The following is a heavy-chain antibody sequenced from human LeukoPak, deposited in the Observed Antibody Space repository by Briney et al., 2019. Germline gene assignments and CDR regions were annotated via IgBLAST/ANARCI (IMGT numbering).Heavy chain of an antibody. V-gene: IGHV3-7*01. CDR2: IKTDGSEK. Sequence: RGSLRLSCAPSAFTFTTYWMSWVRQAPGKGLECLANIKTDGSEKNYGDSVRGRFTISRDNTKNSLFLERTRRRAEDTAVYYCARGAWYYIYWGEGTLVSVSS. CDR3: ARGAWYYIY. J-gene: IGHJ4*02. D-gene: IGHD6-19*01. CDR1: AFTFTTYW.